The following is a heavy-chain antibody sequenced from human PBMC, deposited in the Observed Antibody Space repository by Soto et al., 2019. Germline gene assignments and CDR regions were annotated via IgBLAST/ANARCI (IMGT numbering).Heavy chain of an antibody. CDR3: ARLHKIAHNWFDP. V-gene: IGHV4-39*01. CDR2: IYYSGST. CDR1: GGSISSSSYY. J-gene: IGHJ5*02. D-gene: IGHD6-13*01. Sequence: PSETLSLTCTVSGGSISSSSYYWGWIRQPPGKGLEWIGSIYYSGSTYYNPSLKSRVTISVDTSKNQFSLKLSSVTAADTAVYYCARLHKIAHNWFDPWGQGTLVTVSS.